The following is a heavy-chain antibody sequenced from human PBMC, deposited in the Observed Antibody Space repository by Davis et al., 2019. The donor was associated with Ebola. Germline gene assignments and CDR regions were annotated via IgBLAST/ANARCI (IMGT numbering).Heavy chain of an antibody. D-gene: IGHD3-10*01. CDR1: GFTLSSYA. V-gene: IGHV3-23*01. J-gene: IGHJ4*02. CDR3: AKDISPHIGVIVTQVDY. CDR2: ISGSGGSS. Sequence: GESLKISCAASGFTLSSYAMSWVRQAPGKGLEWVSCISGSGGSSEYADSAKGRLTISRDNAKNTFYLQMNSLRAEDTAVYYCAKDISPHIGVIVTQVDYWGQGTLVTVSS.